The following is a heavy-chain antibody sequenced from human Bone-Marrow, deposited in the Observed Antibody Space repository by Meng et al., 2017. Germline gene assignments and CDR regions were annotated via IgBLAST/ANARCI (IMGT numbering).Heavy chain of an antibody. CDR3: ARDQGDYYDSSGYYYGDDAFDI. Sequence: GESLKISCAASGFTFSSYWMHWVRQAPGKGLVWVSRINSDGSSTSYADSVKGRFTISRDNAKNTLYLQMNSLRAEDTAVYYCARDQGDYYDSSGYYYGDDAFDIWGQGTMVTVSS. D-gene: IGHD3-22*01. CDR1: GFTFSSYW. V-gene: IGHV3-74*01. J-gene: IGHJ3*02. CDR2: INSDGSST.